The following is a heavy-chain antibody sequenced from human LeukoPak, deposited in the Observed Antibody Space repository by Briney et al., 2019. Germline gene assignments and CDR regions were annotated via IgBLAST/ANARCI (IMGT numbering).Heavy chain of an antibody. V-gene: IGHV3-7*03. CDR2: IKKDGSEK. CDR1: GFTFSSYW. D-gene: IGHD1-14*01. Sequence: GGSLRLSCTASGFTFSSYWMSWVRQAPGKGLEWVANIKKDGSEKKYVDSVKGRFTISRDNSKNTLYLQMNSLRAEDTAVYYCARYKGDYWGQGTLVTVSS. CDR3: ARYKGDY. J-gene: IGHJ4*02.